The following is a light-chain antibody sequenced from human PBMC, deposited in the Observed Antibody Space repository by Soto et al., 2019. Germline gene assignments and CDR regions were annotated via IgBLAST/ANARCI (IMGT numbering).Light chain of an antibody. CDR1: QATRSY. J-gene: IGKJ4*01. V-gene: IGKV1-9*01. CDR2: AAS. Sequence: DIQLTQSPSFLSASVGDRVTITCRASQATRSYLAWYQQKPGKAPKLLIYAASTLQSGVPSRFSGSGSGTEFTLTISSLQPEDFAIYYCMQALQSPLTFGGGTRWIS. CDR3: MQALQSPLT.